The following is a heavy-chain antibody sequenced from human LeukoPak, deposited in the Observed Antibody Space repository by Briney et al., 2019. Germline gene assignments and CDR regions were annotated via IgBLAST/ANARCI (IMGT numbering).Heavy chain of an antibody. CDR1: GGSISSGDYY. CDR2: IYYSGST. D-gene: IGHD3-3*01. Sequence: SETLCLTCTVSGGSISSGDYYWSWIRQPPGKGLEWIGYIYYSGSTYYNPSLKSRVTISVDTSKNQFSLKLSSVTAADTAVYYCARESPGVGVVPFGFDYWGQGTLVTVSS. J-gene: IGHJ4*02. CDR3: ARESPGVGVVPFGFDY. V-gene: IGHV4-30-4*08.